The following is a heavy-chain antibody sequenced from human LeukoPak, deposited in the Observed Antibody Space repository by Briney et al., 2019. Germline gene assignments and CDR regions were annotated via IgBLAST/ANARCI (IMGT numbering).Heavy chain of an antibody. V-gene: IGHV4-34*01. CDR1: GGSFSGYY. CDR3: ARLYYYGSGRTYYYYYYYMDV. J-gene: IGHJ6*03. D-gene: IGHD3-10*01. Sequence: SETLSLTCAVYGGSFSGYYWSWIRQPPGKGLEWIGEINHSGSTNYNPSLKSRVTISVDTSKNQFSLKLSSVTAADTAVYYCARLYYYGSGRTYYYYYYYMDVWGKGTTVTISS. CDR2: INHSGST.